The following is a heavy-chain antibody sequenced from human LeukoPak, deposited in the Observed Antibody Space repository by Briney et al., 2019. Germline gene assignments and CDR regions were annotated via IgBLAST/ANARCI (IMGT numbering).Heavy chain of an antibody. CDR1: GGSFSGYY. Sequence: PSETLSLTCAVYGGSFSGYYWTWIRQPPGKGPEWIGEIKYSGRTNYNPSLKSRVTISVDTSRNQFSLKVSSVTAADTAVYYCARGPSERYYESSGYYYFDYWGQGTLVTVSA. V-gene: IGHV4-34*01. CDR3: ARGPSERYYESSGYYYFDY. J-gene: IGHJ4*02. D-gene: IGHD3-22*01. CDR2: IKYSGRT.